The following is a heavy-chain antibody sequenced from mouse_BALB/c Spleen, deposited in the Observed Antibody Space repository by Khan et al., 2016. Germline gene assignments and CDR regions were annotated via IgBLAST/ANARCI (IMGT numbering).Heavy chain of an antibody. CDR2: ISYSGST. Sequence: EVQLVESGPGLVKPSQSLSLTCTVTGYSITSDYAWNWIRQFPGNKLEWMGYISYSGSTTYNPSLTSRISITRATSKNHFFLQLNSVATEDTATYYCARYDYGRGYFDYWGQGTTLTVSS. CDR3: ARYDYGRGYFDY. CDR1: GYSITSDYA. D-gene: IGHD2-4*01. V-gene: IGHV3-2*02. J-gene: IGHJ2*01.